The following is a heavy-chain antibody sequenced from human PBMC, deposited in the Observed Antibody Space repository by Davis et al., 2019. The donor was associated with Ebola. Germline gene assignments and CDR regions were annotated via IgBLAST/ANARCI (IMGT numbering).Heavy chain of an antibody. Sequence: GESLKISCAASGFTFSSYSMNWVRQAPGKGLEWVSSISSSSSYIYYADSVKGRFTISRDNAKNSLYLQMNSLRAEDTAVYYCARDLWLQAPGPLDYWGQGTLVTVSS. CDR1: GFTFSSYS. D-gene: IGHD5-24*01. J-gene: IGHJ4*02. CDR3: ARDLWLQAPGPLDY. V-gene: IGHV3-21*01. CDR2: ISSSSSYI.